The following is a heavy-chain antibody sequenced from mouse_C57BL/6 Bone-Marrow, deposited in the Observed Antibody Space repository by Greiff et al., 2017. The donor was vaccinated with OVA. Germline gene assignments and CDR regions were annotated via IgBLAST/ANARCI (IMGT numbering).Heavy chain of an antibody. J-gene: IGHJ1*03. V-gene: IGHV5-4*01. Sequence: EVKVEESGGGLVKPGGSLKLSCAASGFTFSSYAMSWVRQTPEKRLEWVATISDGGSYTYYPDNVKGRFTISRDNAKNNLYLQMSHLKSEDTAMYYCARDRWDRDWYFDVWGTGTTVTVSS. CDR2: ISDGGSYT. D-gene: IGHD3-3*01. CDR1: GFTFSSYA. CDR3: ARDRWDRDWYFDV.